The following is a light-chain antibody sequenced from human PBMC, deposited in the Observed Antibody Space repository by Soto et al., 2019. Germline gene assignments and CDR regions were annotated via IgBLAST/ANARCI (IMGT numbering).Light chain of an antibody. V-gene: IGKV1-5*03. CDR1: QSISTW. CDR3: QQYSSYWM. J-gene: IGKJ1*01. CDR2: KAS. Sequence: DIQMTHSPSTLPASVGDRVTITCRASQSISTWLAWYQQKPGKAPNLLIYKASYLASGVPSRFSGGGSGTEFTLTISSLQPDDFATYYCQQYSSYWMFGQGTKVDIK.